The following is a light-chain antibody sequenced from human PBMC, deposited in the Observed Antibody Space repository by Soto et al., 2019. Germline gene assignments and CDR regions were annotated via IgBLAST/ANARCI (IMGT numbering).Light chain of an antibody. CDR3: AAWDDSLSGDVV. CDR2: RNN. CDR1: SSNIGSNY. V-gene: IGLV1-47*01. J-gene: IGLJ2*01. Sequence: QSVLTQPPSASGTPGQRVTISCSGSSSNIGSNYVYWYQQLPGTAPKLLIYRNNQRPSGVPDRFSGSKSGTSASLAISGLRFEDEGDYYCAAWDDSLSGDVVFGGGTKLTVL.